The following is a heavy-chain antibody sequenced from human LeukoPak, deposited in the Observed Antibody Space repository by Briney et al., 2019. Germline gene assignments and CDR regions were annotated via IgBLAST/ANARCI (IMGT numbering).Heavy chain of an antibody. CDR2: IYYSGST. J-gene: IGHJ6*02. CDR3: ARTSGSYFYYYGMDV. Sequence: SETLSLTRTVSGGSISSYYWSWIRQPPGKGLEWIGYIYYSGSTNYNPSLKSRVTISVDTSKNQFSLKLSSVTAADTAVYYCARTSGSYFYYYGMDVWGQGTTVTVSS. D-gene: IGHD1-26*01. V-gene: IGHV4-59*01. CDR1: GGSISSYY.